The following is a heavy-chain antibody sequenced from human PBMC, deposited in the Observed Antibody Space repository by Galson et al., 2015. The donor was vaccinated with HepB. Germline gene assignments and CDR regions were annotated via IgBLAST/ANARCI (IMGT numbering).Heavy chain of an antibody. CDR2: IYSGGST. Sequence: SLRLSCAASGFTVSSNYMSWVRQAPGKGLEWVSVIYSGGSTYYADSAKGRFTISRDNSKNTLYLQMNSLRAEDTAVYYCARAILSLRMAVAGPVYGMDVWGQGTTVTVSS. J-gene: IGHJ6*02. D-gene: IGHD6-19*01. CDR3: ARAILSLRMAVAGPVYGMDV. V-gene: IGHV3-66*01. CDR1: GFTVSSNY.